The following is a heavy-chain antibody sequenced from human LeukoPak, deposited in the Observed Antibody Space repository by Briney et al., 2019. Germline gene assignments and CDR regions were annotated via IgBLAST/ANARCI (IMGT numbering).Heavy chain of an antibody. D-gene: IGHD3-22*01. J-gene: IGHJ5*02. CDR2: IYYTGST. CDR1: GCSIRSSNYY. V-gene: IGHV4-39*01. CDR3: VRLFYYDTSGPPS. Sequence: SETLSLTCNVLGCSIRSSNYYCGWIRQPPGKGLEWIGSIYYTGSTYYNPSLKGRCTMSVDTSNNQFSLKLTSETATDTAVYYCVRLFYYDTSGPPSWGLGTLVTVSS.